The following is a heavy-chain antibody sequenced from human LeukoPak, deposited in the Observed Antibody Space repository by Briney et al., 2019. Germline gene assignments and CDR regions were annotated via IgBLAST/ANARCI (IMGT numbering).Heavy chain of an antibody. CDR1: GYTFTGYY. Sequence: ASVKVSCKASGYTFTGYYMHWVRQAPGQGLEWMGWINPNCGGTNYAQKFQGRVTMTRDTSISTAYMELSRLRSDDTAVYYCARGVTYYYDSSGLDNWFDPWGQGTLVTVSS. CDR3: ARGVTYYYDSSGLDNWFDP. V-gene: IGHV1-2*02. CDR2: INPNCGGT. J-gene: IGHJ5*02. D-gene: IGHD3-22*01.